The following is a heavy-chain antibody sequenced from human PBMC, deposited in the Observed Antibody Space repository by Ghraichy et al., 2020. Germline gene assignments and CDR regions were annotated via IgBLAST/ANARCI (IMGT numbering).Heavy chain of an antibody. D-gene: IGHD2-2*01. V-gene: IGHV4-61*01. CDR1: GGSVSSGSYY. J-gene: IGHJ6*02. CDR2: IYYSGST. Sequence: SETLSLTCTVSGGSVSSGSYYWSWIRQPPGKGLEWIGYIYYSGSTNYNPSLKSRVTISVDTSKNQFSLKLSSVTAADTAVYYCARFLIVVVPAAMLRYYYYGMDVWGQGTTVTVSS. CDR3: ARFLIVVVPAAMLRYYYYGMDV.